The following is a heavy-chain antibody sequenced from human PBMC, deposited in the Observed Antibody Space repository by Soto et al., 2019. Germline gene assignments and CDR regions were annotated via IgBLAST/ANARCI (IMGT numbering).Heavy chain of an antibody. V-gene: IGHV1-3*01. CDR1: GYTFTSYA. CDR2: INAGNGNT. D-gene: IGHD3-10*01. CDR3: ARAYYGSNGMDV. J-gene: IGHJ6*02. Sequence: ASVKVSCKASGYTFTSYAMHWVRQAPGQRLEWMGWINAGNGNTKYSQKFQGRVTITRDTSASTAYMELSSLRSEGTAVYYCARAYYGSNGMDVWGQGTTVTVSS.